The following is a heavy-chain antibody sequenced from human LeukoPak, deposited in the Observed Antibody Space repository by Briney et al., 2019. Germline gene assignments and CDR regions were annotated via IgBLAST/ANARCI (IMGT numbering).Heavy chain of an antibody. Sequence: SVKVSCKASGYTFTSYYMHWVRQAPGQGLEWMGGIIPIFGTANYAQKFQGRVTITADESTSTAYMELSSLRSEDTAVYYCASGGGYSSSWYEQGFDPWGQGTLVTVSS. CDR3: ASGGGYSSSWYEQGFDP. J-gene: IGHJ5*02. CDR2: IIPIFGTA. V-gene: IGHV1-69*13. CDR1: GYTFTSYY. D-gene: IGHD6-13*01.